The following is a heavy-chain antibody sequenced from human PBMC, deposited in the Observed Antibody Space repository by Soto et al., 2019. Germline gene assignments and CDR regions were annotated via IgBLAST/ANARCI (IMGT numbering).Heavy chain of an antibody. CDR2: INAGNGNT. CDR1: GYTFTSYA. J-gene: IGHJ6*03. D-gene: IGHD6-6*01. CDR3: AGGLRLAARNYYYYMDV. Sequence: ASVKVSCKASGYTFTSYAMHWVRQAPGQRLEWMGWINAGNGNTKYSQKFQGRVTITRDTSASTAYMELSSLRSEDTAVYYCAGGLRLAARNYYYYMDVWGKGTTVTVSS. V-gene: IGHV1-3*01.